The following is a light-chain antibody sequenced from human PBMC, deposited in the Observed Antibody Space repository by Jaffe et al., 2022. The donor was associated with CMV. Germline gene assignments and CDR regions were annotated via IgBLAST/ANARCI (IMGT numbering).Light chain of an antibody. Sequence: QSVLTQPPSVSGAPGQTVTISCTGSSSNIGAGYDVHWYQHLPGTAPKLLIYGNTNRPSGVPDRFSGSTSGTSASLAITGLQAEDEADYYCQSYDSSLSGSSYVFGTGTKVTVL. CDR1: SSNIGAGYD. CDR2: GNT. J-gene: IGLJ1*01. CDR3: QSYDSSLSGSSYV. V-gene: IGLV1-40*01.